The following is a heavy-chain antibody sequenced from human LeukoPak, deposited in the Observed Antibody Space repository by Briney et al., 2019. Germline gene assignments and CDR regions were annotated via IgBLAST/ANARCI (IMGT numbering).Heavy chain of an antibody. J-gene: IGHJ5*02. CDR1: GFTFSSYG. Sequence: GGSLRLSCAASGFTFSSYGMHWVRQAPGKGLEWVAFIRYDGSNKYYADSVKGRFTISRDNSKNTLYLQMNSLRAEDTAVYYCAKPDIVVVPAAIVSWGRGTLVTVSS. CDR2: IRYDGSNK. D-gene: IGHD2-2*01. CDR3: AKPDIVVVPAAIVS. V-gene: IGHV3-30*02.